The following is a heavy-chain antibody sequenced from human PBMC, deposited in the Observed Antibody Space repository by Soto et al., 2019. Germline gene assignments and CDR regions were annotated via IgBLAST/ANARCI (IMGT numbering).Heavy chain of an antibody. CDR2: AYWDDDN. J-gene: IGHJ4*02. Sequence: QITLKESGPTLVKPTQTLTLTCSFSGFSLSTTGVGVGWIRQPPGKALEWLGFAYWDDDNRYSPSLKSRLTITKDTSGNQVVLTMTNMDPVDTATYFCARRRGGYNWDDAHFDYWGQGTLVTVSS. CDR3: ARRRGGYNWDDAHFDY. CDR1: GFSLSTTGVG. D-gene: IGHD1-20*01. V-gene: IGHV2-5*02.